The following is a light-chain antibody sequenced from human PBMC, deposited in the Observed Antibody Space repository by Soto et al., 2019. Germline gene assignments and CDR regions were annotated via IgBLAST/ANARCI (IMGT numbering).Light chain of an antibody. V-gene: IGKV3-20*01. CDR1: QSVSSTY. Sequence: EIVLTQSPGTLSLSPGERATLSCRASQSVSSTYLAWYQQKPGQAPRLLIYGASSRATGIPDRFSGSGSGTHFTLTISRLEPEDFSVYYCQQYSSSPLFAFGPRTKVEI. CDR2: GAS. CDR3: QQYSSSPLFA. J-gene: IGKJ3*01.